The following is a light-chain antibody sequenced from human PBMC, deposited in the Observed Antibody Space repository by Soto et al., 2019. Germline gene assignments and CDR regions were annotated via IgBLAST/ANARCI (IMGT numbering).Light chain of an antibody. CDR3: QQYNSYSGT. V-gene: IGKV1-5*03. CDR1: QSISSW. Sequence: DIQMTQSPSTLSASVGDRVTITCRASQSISSWLAWYQQKPGKALKLLIYKASSLQSGVPSRFSGSGSGTEFTLTISGMQPDDFATYYCQQYNSYSGTFGQGTKVEIK. CDR2: KAS. J-gene: IGKJ1*01.